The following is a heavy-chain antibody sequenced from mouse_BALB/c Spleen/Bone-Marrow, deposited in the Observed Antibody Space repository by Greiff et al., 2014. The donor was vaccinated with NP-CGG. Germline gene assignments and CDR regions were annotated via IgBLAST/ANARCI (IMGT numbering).Heavy chain of an antibody. CDR1: GFTFSDCY. J-gene: IGHJ2*01. D-gene: IGHD1-1*01. V-gene: IGHV5-4*02. CDR2: ISDGGSYT. Sequence: EVKLVESGGGLVKPGGSLKLSCAASGFTFSDCYVYWVRQTPEKRLEWVATISDGGSYTYYPDSVKGRFTISRDNAKNNLYLQMSSLKSEDTAIYYCAREGNYGYFDYWGQGTTLTVSS. CDR3: AREGNYGYFDY.